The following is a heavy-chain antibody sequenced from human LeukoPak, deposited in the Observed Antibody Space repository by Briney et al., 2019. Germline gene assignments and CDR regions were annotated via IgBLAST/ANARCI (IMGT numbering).Heavy chain of an antibody. CDR1: GFTFSSYV. CDR2: ISYDGSKK. V-gene: IGHV3-30-3*01. Sequence: GGSLRLSCAASGFTFSSYVMHWVRQAPGKGLEWVAVISYDGSKKYYADSVKGRFTISRDNSKNTLYLQMNSLRAEDTAVYYCARQYSSSWYALDYWGQGTLVTVPS. CDR3: ARQYSSSWYALDY. D-gene: IGHD6-13*01. J-gene: IGHJ4*02.